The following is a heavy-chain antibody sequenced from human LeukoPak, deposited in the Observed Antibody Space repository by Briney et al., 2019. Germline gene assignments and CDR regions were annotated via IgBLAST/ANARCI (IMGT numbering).Heavy chain of an antibody. CDR3: ARDGSAWYGVYYYYYMYV. Sequence: ASVKVSCKASGYTFTDYYMHWVRQAPGQGLEWMGWINPNSGGTNYAQKFQGRVTMTRDTSISTAYMELSRLRSDDTAVYYCARDGSAWYGVYYYYYMYVWGKGTTVTISS. V-gene: IGHV1-2*02. D-gene: IGHD3-10*01. CDR2: INPNSGGT. CDR1: GYTFTDYY. J-gene: IGHJ6*03.